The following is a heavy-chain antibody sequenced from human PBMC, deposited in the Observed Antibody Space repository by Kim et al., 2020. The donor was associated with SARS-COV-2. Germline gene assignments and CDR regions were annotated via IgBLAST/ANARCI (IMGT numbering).Heavy chain of an antibody. D-gene: IGHD6-19*01. J-gene: IGHJ6*02. CDR2: ISSSSSYI. Sequence: GGSLRLSCAASGFTFSSYSMNWVRQAPGKGLEWVSSISSSSSYIYYADSVKGRFTISRDNAKNSLYLQMNSLRAEDTAVYYCARDLIYWGLAVAGDYYYYGMDVWGQGTTVTVSS. V-gene: IGHV3-21*01. CDR1: GFTFSSYS. CDR3: ARDLIYWGLAVAGDYYYYGMDV.